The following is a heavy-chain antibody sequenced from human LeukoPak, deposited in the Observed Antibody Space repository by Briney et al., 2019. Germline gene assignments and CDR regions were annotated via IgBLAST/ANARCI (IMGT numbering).Heavy chain of an antibody. V-gene: IGHV4-31*03. CDR1: GGSISSGGYY. CDR2: IYYSGNT. J-gene: IGHJ4*02. CDR3: ARGSAANYYFDY. Sequence: NTSETLSLTCTASGGSISSGGYYWTWIRQHPGKGLEWLGYIYYSGNTYYNPSLKSRITISVDSSKNQFSLRLSSVTAADTAVYYCARGSAANYYFDYWGQGTLVTVSS. D-gene: IGHD6-13*01.